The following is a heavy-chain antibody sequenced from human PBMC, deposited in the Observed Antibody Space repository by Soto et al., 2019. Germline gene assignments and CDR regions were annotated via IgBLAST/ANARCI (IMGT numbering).Heavy chain of an antibody. CDR2: IIPIFGTA. D-gene: IGHD1-7*01. V-gene: IGHV1-69*12. CDR3: ASHGITGTWVYSHGMDV. Sequence: QVQLVQSGAEVKKPGSSVKVSCKASGGTFSSYAISWVRQAPGQGLEWMGGIIPIFGTANYAQKFQGRVTITADESTSTAYMALRSLRAEDTAVYYCASHGITGTWVYSHGMDVWGQGPTVTVSS. CDR1: GGTFSSYA. J-gene: IGHJ6*02.